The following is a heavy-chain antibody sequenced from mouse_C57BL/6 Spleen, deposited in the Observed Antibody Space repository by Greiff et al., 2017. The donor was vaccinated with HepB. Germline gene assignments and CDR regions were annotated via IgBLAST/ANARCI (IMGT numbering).Heavy chain of an antibody. CDR3: TRDYGNYYAMDY. J-gene: IGHJ4*01. V-gene: IGHV1-15*01. D-gene: IGHD2-1*01. CDR2: IDPETGGT. Sequence: QVQLQQSGAELVRPGASVTLSCKASGYTFTDYEMHWVKQTPVHGLEWIGAIDPETGGTAYNQKFKGKAILTADKSSSTAYIELRSLTSEDSAVYYCTRDYGNYYAMDYWGQGTSVTVSS. CDR1: GYTFTDYE.